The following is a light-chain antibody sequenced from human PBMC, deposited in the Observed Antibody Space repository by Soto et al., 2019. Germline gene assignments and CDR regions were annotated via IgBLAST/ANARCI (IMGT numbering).Light chain of an antibody. V-gene: IGKV3-15*01. CDR2: GAS. CDR1: HSVRSR. Sequence: EIMMTQAPATLSVSPGERATLSCRASHSVRSRLAWYQQKPGQAPRLLIYGASTRATGLPARYSGSGSGTKFTLTISSLQSEDFAVYYWQHYTNWPLTFGGGTKVDIK. J-gene: IGKJ4*01. CDR3: QHYTNWPLT.